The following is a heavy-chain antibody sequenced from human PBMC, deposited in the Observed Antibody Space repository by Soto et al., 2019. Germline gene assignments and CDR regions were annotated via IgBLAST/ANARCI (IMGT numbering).Heavy chain of an antibody. CDR1: GYTLTELS. CDR3: ATDLDKWLKIDAFDI. V-gene: IGHV1-24*01. CDR2: FDPEDGET. J-gene: IGHJ3*02. D-gene: IGHD5-12*01. Sequence: ASVKVSCKVSGYTLTELSMHWVRQAPGKGLEWMGGFDPEDGETIYAQKFQGRVTMTEDTSTDTAYMELSSLRSEDTAVYYCATDLDKWLKIDAFDIWGQGTTVTVSS.